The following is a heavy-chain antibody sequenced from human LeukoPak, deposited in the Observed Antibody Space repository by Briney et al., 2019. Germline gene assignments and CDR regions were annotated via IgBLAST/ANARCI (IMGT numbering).Heavy chain of an antibody. D-gene: IGHD1-26*01. CDR2: ITASGTAM. Sequence: GGSLRLSCAASGFTFSNYAMSWVRQAPGKGLEWVSHITASGTAMFYADSVKGRFTISRDNAKNSLYLQMNSLRDEDTAVYYCASSGSYRFDYWGQGTLVTVSS. CDR3: ASSGSYRFDY. J-gene: IGHJ4*02. V-gene: IGHV3-48*02. CDR1: GFTFSNYA.